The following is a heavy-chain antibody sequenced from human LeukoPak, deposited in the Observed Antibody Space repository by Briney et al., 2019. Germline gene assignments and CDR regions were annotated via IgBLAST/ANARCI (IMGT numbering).Heavy chain of an antibody. Sequence: SETLSLTCTVSGGSISSGGYYWRWIRQHPGRGLEWIVYIYYSGSTYYNPSLKSRVTISVDTSKNQFSLKLSSVTAADTAVYYCARSYGSGSSYGMDVWGKGTTVTVSS. D-gene: IGHD3-10*01. CDR3: ARSYGSGSSYGMDV. V-gene: IGHV4-31*03. CDR1: GGSISSGGYY. CDR2: IYYSGST. J-gene: IGHJ6*04.